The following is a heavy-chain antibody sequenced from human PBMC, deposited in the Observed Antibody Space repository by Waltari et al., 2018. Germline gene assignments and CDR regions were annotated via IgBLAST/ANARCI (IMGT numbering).Heavy chain of an antibody. CDR3: ARLYDSSAYYNTYLDP. Sequence: QVQLVQSGAEVRKPGASVKVSCKASGYTFSNYGTAWVRQAPGQGLGRMGWIRGYNGDTKYAREFEGRLTVTTNTSTNTAHMELRSLRSDDTAVYYCARLYDSSAYYNTYLDPWGQGALVTVSS. D-gene: IGHD3-22*01. CDR1: GYTFSNYG. V-gene: IGHV1-18*01. CDR2: IRGYNGDT. J-gene: IGHJ5*02.